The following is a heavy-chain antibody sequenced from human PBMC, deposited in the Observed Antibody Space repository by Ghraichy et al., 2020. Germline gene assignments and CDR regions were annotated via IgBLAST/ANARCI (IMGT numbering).Heavy chain of an antibody. Sequence: SETLSLTCAVYGGSFSGYYWSWIRQPPGKGLEWIGEINHSGSTNYNPSLKSRVTISVDTSKNQFSLKLSSVTAADTAVYYCARGHKGWFGELLQFDYWGQGTLVTVSS. V-gene: IGHV4-34*01. D-gene: IGHD3-10*01. CDR3: ARGHKGWFGELLQFDY. CDR2: INHSGST. J-gene: IGHJ4*02. CDR1: GGSFSGYY.